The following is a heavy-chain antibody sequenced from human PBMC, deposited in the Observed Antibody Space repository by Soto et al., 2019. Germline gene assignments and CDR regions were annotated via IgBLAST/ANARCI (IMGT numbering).Heavy chain of an antibody. D-gene: IGHD6-13*01. CDR3: ARGYTGYSSSWGGY. V-gene: IGHV1-69*12. Sequence: QVQLVQSGAEVKKPGSSVKVSCKASGGTFSSYAISWVRQAPGQGLEWMGGIIPIFGTANYAQKFQGRVTITADESTSTADMELSSLRSEDTAVYYCARGYTGYSSSWGGYWGQGTLVTVSS. J-gene: IGHJ4*02. CDR1: GGTFSSYA. CDR2: IIPIFGTA.